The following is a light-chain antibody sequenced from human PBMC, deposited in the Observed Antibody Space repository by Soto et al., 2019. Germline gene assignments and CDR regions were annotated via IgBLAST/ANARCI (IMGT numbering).Light chain of an antibody. V-gene: IGLV1-51*01. CDR2: DNN. Sequence: QSVLTQPPSVSAAPGQKVTISCSGSSSNIGNNYVSWYQQLPGTAPKLLIYDNNKRPSGIPDRFSGSKSGTSATLGISGLQSEDEADYYCAAWDDSSVVFGGGTKLTVL. CDR3: AAWDDSSVV. J-gene: IGLJ2*01. CDR1: SSNIGNNY.